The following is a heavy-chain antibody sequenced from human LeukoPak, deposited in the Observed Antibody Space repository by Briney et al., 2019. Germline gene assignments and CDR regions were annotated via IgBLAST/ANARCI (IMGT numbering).Heavy chain of an antibody. CDR2: INTSTGNP. CDR3: AVGDTTVGYFDY. V-gene: IGHV7-4-1*02. Sequence: ASMKVSCKASGNAFTTYAINWVRQAPGQGLEWMGWINTSTGNPTYAQGFTGRFVFSYDTSVKTTYLQISGLKAEDTAVYHYAVGDTTVGYFDYWGQGARVTVSS. D-gene: IGHD1-26*01. J-gene: IGHJ4*02. CDR1: GNAFTTYA.